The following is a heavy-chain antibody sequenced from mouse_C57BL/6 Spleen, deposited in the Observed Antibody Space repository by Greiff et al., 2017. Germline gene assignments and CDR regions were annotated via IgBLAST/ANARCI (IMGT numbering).Heavy chain of an antibody. D-gene: IGHD1-1*01. CDR2: INYDGSST. CDR1: GFTFSDYY. V-gene: IGHV5-16*01. Sequence: DVKLVESEGGLVQPGSSMKLSCTASGFTFSDYYMAWVRQVPEKGLEWVANINYDGSSTYYLDSLKSRFIISRDNAKNILYLQMSSLKSEDTATYYCARVDYGRFDYWGQGTTVTVSS. J-gene: IGHJ2*01. CDR3: ARVDYGRFDY.